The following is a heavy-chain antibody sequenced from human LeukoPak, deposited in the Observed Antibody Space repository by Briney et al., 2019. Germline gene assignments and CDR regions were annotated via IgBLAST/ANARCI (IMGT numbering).Heavy chain of an antibody. D-gene: IGHD3-10*01. Sequence: PGGSLRLSCAASGFTFNTYGMHWVRQAPGKGLEWVAFIRYDGSNKYYADSVKGRFTISRDNSKNTLYLQMNSLRAEDTAVYYCAKDSITMVRGATDYWGQGTLVTVSS. V-gene: IGHV3-30*02. J-gene: IGHJ4*02. CDR3: AKDSITMVRGATDY. CDR1: GFTFNTYG. CDR2: IRYDGSNK.